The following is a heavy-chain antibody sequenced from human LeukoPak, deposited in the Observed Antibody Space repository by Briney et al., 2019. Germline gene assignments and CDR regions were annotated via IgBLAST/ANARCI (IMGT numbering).Heavy chain of an antibody. J-gene: IGHJ4*02. D-gene: IGHD2-21*02. V-gene: IGHV1-69*13. CDR1: GGTFSSYA. CDR3: ARSSPAYCGGDCPTSNFDY. CDR2: IIPIFGTA. Sequence: SVKVSCKASGGTFSSYAISWVRQAPGQGLEWTGGIIPIFGTANYAQKFQGRVTITADESTSTAYMELSSLRSEDTAVYYCARSSPAYCGGDCPTSNFDYWGQGTLVTVSS.